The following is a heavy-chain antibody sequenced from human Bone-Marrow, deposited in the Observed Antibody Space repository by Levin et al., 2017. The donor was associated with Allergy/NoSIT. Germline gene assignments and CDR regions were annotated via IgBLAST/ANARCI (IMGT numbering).Heavy chain of an antibody. Sequence: SVKVSCPSSFSPFLLPSLLFFLPSPFPGLEWMGGLIPMFGTPNYAQKFQDRLTITADTSMTTGFMELSSLRLEDTAVYYCAGDLGYLGPINWFDSWGQGTVVIVSS. CDR1: FSPFLLPS. V-gene: IGHV1-69*06. CDR3: AGDLGYLGPINWFDS. D-gene: IGHD2-2*03. CDR2: LIPMFGTP. J-gene: IGHJ5*01.